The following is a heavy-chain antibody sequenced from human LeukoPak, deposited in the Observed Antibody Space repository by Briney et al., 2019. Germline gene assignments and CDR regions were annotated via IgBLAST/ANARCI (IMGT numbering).Heavy chain of an antibody. D-gene: IGHD1-26*01. V-gene: IGHV4-61*02. CDR2: TYTSGST. CDR3: ARDSLGAGTVGATSGY. CDR1: GVSISSGFYY. Sequence: PSETLSLTCTVSGVSISSGFYYWSWIRQPAGKGLEWVGRTYTSGSTNYNPSLKSRVTISVDTSKNQFSLKLSSVTAADTAVYYCARDSLGAGTVGATSGYWGQGTLVTVSS. J-gene: IGHJ4*02.